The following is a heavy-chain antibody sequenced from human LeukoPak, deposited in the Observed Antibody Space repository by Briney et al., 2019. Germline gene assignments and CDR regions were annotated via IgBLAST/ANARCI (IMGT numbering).Heavy chain of an antibody. Sequence: PSETLSLTCTVSGGSISSYYWSWIRQPPGKGLEWIGYIFYSGSTNYNPSLKSRVTISVDTSNSQFSLNLSSVPAAGAAVYYCARIVSGSYFYFDYWGQGTLVTVSS. J-gene: IGHJ4*02. CDR2: IFYSGST. CDR3: ARIVSGSYFYFDY. D-gene: IGHD1-26*01. V-gene: IGHV4-59*01. CDR1: GGSISSYY.